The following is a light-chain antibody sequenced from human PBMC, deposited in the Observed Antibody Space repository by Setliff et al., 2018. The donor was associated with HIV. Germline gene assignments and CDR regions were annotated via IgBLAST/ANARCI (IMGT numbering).Light chain of an antibody. J-gene: IGLJ1*01. CDR1: SRDVGGYSY. CDR2: EVR. Sequence: QSVLTQPASVSGPPGQSITISCTGTSRDVGGYSYVSWYQQHPGKAPKLIIYEVRNRPSGVSNRFSGSKSGNTASPTISGLQAEDEADYYCSSYAITNTLPFGTGTKVTVL. CDR3: SSYAITNTLP. V-gene: IGLV2-14*01.